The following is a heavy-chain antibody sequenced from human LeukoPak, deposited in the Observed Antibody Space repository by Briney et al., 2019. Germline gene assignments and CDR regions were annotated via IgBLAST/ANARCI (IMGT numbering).Heavy chain of an antibody. Sequence: ASVKVSCKASGYTFTGYYMHWVRQAAGQGLEWMGWINPNSGGTNHAQKFQGWVTMTRDTSISTAYMELSRLRSDDTAVYYCARSPGIAVAGLGWYFDLWGRGTLVTVSS. D-gene: IGHD6-19*01. J-gene: IGHJ2*01. V-gene: IGHV1-2*04. CDR2: INPNSGGT. CDR3: ARSPGIAVAGLGWYFDL. CDR1: GYTFTGYY.